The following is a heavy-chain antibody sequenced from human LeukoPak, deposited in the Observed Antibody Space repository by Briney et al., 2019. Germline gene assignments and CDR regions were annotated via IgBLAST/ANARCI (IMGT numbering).Heavy chain of an antibody. Sequence: GGSLRLPCAASGFTFSSYGMHWVRQAPGKGLEWVAVIWYDGSNRNYADSVKGRFTISRENSKNTLNLQMNSLRAEDTAVYYCVRDYYSRMDVWGQGTTVTVSS. V-gene: IGHV3-33*01. J-gene: IGHJ6*02. CDR2: IWYDGSNR. CDR1: GFTFSSYG. CDR3: VRDYYSRMDV.